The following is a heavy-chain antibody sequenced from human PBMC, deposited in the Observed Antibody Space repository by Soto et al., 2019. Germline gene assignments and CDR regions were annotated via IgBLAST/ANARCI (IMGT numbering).Heavy chain of an antibody. CDR3: ARTYSSGWFFDY. Sequence: HPGGSLRLSCAASGFTFSSYGMHWVRQAPGKGLEWVAVIWYDGSNKYYADSVKGRFTISRDNSKNTLYLQMNSLRAEDTAVYYCARTYSSGWFFDYWGQGTLVTVSS. D-gene: IGHD6-19*01. J-gene: IGHJ4*02. CDR1: GFTFSSYG. CDR2: IWYDGSNK. V-gene: IGHV3-33*01.